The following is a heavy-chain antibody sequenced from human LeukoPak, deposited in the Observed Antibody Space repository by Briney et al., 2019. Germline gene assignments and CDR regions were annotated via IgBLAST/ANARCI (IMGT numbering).Heavy chain of an antibody. J-gene: IGHJ4*02. D-gene: IGHD6-19*01. CDR1: GFTFSSYA. CDR3: AKPESTGWYGDY. CDR2: ISASGGSK. V-gene: IGHV3-23*01. Sequence: PGGSLRLSCAASGFTFSSYAMSWVRQAPGKGLEWVSGISASGGSKYYADSVKGRFTISRDNFKDTMYLQMNSLRVEDTAVYYCAKPESTGWYGDYWGQGTLVTVSP.